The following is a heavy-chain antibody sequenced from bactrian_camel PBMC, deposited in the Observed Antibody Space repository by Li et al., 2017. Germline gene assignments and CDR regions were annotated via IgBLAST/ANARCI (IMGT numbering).Heavy chain of an antibody. V-gene: IGHV3S9*01. CDR2: IEFDGST. CDR3: AAGDSCQTIVARQFDV. CDR1: GYTRSRLC. J-gene: IGHJ4*01. Sequence: QVQLVESGGGSVQAGGSLRLSCAVFGYTRSRLCLGWFRQVQRKEREGVASIEFDGSTNYGDSVKGRFTINRDIVESTLYLRMNRLRAEDSAMYYCAAGDSCQTIVARQFDVWGQGTQVTVS.